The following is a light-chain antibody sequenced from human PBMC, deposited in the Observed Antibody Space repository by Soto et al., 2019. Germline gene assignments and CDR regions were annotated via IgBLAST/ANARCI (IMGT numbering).Light chain of an antibody. Sequence: VMTQSPLTLPVTPGEPASISCRSSQSLLYNNTYNYLDWYVQKPGQSPQLLIYFGSNRAPGVPDRFSGSGSGTDFTLKINRVEAEDVGNYYCMQALQSLTFGQGTRLEIQ. CDR1: QSLLYNNTYNY. V-gene: IGKV2-28*01. J-gene: IGKJ5*01. CDR3: MQALQSLT. CDR2: FGS.